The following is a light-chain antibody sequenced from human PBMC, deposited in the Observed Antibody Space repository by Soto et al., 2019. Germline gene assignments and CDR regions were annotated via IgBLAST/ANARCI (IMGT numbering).Light chain of an antibody. V-gene: IGKV1-27*01. Sequence: DVPMTQSPSPLSAFVGDRVTITCRASQGIAPYLAWFQQKPGKVPKLLIYATSTLQSGVPSRFSGSGSGTDFTLTISSLQPEDVGTYYCQKYNSAPLTFGGGTKVEIK. J-gene: IGKJ4*01. CDR2: ATS. CDR3: QKYNSAPLT. CDR1: QGIAPY.